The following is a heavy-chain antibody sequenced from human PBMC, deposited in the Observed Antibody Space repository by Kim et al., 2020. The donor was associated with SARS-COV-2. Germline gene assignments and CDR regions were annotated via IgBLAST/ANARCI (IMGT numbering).Heavy chain of an antibody. D-gene: IGHD6-13*01. Sequence: GGSLRLSCAASGFTFSSYAMSWVRQAPGKGLEWVSAISGSGSGTYYADSVKGRFTISRDNSKNTLYLQMNSLRAEDTAVYYCAKSAAEGVQQLEYYYYGMDGWGEGTTVTVRS. V-gene: IGHV3-23*01. CDR1: GFTFSSYA. CDR2: ISGSGSGT. CDR3: AKSAAEGVQQLEYYYYGMDG. J-gene: IGHJ6*04.